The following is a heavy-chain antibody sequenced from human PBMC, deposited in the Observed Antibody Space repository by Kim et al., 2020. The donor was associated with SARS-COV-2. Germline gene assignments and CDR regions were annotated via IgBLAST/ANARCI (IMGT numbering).Heavy chain of an antibody. J-gene: IGHJ3*02. CDR3: ARERGAWDVRAFDI. Sequence: ASVKVSCKASGYTFTGYYMHWVRQAPGQGLEWMGWINPNSGGTNYAQKFQGRVTMTRDTSISTAYMELSRLRSDDTAVYYCARERGAWDVRAFDIWGQGTMVTVSS. V-gene: IGHV1-2*02. CDR1: GYTFTGYY. D-gene: IGHD3-10*02. CDR2: INPNSGGT.